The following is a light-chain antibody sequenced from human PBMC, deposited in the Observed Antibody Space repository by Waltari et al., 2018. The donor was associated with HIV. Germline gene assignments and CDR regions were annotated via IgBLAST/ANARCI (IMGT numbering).Light chain of an antibody. CDR2: DIN. V-gene: IGLV1-40*01. CDR1: SSNIGAGYE. Sequence: QSVLTQPPPVSGAPGQRVTISCTGSSSNIGAGYEVHWYQQLPGTGPKLLIYDINNRPSGVPDRFSGSKSGTSASLAITGLQAEDEADYYCQSYDSSLSGVLFGGGTKLTVL. J-gene: IGLJ2*01. CDR3: QSYDSSLSGVL.